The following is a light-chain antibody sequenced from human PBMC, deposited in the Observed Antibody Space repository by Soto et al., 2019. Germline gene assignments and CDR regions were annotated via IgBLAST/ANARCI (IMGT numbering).Light chain of an antibody. CDR2: DAS. V-gene: IGKV3-11*01. J-gene: IGKJ2*01. CDR1: QSVSSY. Sequence: EIVLTQSPATLSLSPGERATLSCRASQSVSSYLAGYQQKPGQAPRLLIYDASNRATGIPARFSGSGSGPAFTLTISGLEPEDSAVYFCQQRSNWPPTFGQGTKLEIK. CDR3: QQRSNWPPT.